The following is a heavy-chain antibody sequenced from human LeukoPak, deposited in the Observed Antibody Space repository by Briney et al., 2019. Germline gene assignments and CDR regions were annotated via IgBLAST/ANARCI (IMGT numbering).Heavy chain of an antibody. CDR1: GGTFSSYA. J-gene: IGHJ5*02. Sequence: GASVKVSCKASGGTFSSYAISWVRQAPGQGLEWMGGIIPIFVTANYAQKFQGRATITADESTSTAYMELSSLRSEDTAVYYCARGGWSGDSSSWFPSWFDPWGQGTLVTVSS. V-gene: IGHV1-69*01. CDR2: IIPIFVTA. CDR3: ARGGWSGDSSSWFPSWFDP. D-gene: IGHD6-13*01.